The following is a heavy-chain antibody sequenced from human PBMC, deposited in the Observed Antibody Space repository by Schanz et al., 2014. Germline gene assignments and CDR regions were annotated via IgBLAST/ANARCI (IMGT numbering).Heavy chain of an antibody. D-gene: IGHD2-2*01. CDR2: ISGSGGST. Sequence: EVQLVESGGGLVQPGGSLRLSCTASGFAFSSYSMNWVRQAPGKGLEWVSAISGSGGSTYYADSVKGRFTISRDNSKNTLYLHMNTLRSEDTAVYYCAKDSTHIDIVLVPTAIDYWGQGTLVTVSS. CDR3: AKDSTHIDIVLVPTAIDY. J-gene: IGHJ4*02. V-gene: IGHV3-23*04. CDR1: GFAFSSYS.